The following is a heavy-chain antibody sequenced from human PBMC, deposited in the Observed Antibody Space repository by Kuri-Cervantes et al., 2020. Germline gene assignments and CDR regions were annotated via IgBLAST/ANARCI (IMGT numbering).Heavy chain of an antibody. D-gene: IGHD5-18*01. CDR2: IYHSGST. CDR3: ARGLNLGYSYGYEFDY. Sequence: SETLSLTCAVSGGSISSSNWWSWVRQPPGKGLEWIGEIYHSGSTYYNPSLKSRVTISVDTSKNQFSLKLSSVTAADTAVYYCARGLNLGYSYGYEFDYWGQGTLVTVSS. V-gene: IGHV4-4*02. J-gene: IGHJ4*02. CDR1: GGSISSSNW.